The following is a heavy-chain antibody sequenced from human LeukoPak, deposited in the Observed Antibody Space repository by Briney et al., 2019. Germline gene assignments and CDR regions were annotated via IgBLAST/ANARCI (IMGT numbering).Heavy chain of an antibody. CDR1: GGTFSSYA. Sequence: GASVKVSCKASGGTFSSYAISWVRQAPGQGLEWMGGIIPIFGTANYAQKFQGRVTITTDESTSTAYMELSSLRSEDTAVYYCASTRTMDAFDIWGQGTMVTVSS. CDR2: IIPIFGTA. D-gene: IGHD2-2*01. CDR3: ASTRTMDAFDI. J-gene: IGHJ3*02. V-gene: IGHV1-69*05.